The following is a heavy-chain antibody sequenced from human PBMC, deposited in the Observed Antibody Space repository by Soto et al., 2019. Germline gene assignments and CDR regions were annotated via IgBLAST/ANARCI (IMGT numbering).Heavy chain of an antibody. D-gene: IGHD5-12*01. CDR2: IYWDDDK. Sequence: QITLKESGPPLVKPTQTLTLTCTFSGFSLSTSGVGVGWIRQPPGKALEWLALIYWDDDKRYSPSLKSRLTITKDTSKNQVVLTMTNMDPVDTATYYCAHSGGRGGYDWQIGNYFDYWGQGTLVTVSS. CDR3: AHSGGRGGYDWQIGNYFDY. J-gene: IGHJ4*02. CDR1: GFSLSTSGVG. V-gene: IGHV2-5*02.